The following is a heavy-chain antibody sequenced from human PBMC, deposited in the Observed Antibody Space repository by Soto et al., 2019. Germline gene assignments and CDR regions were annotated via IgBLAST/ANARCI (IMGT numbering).Heavy chain of an antibody. V-gene: IGHV4-39*02. CDR3: ARFYGNAFDV. J-gene: IGHJ3*01. CDR1: GGSITTSRYN. CDR2: IYYDGST. Sequence: KSXETLSLPFSVSGGSITTSRYNWDWIRQPPGKGPEWIVTIYYDGSTSYNPSLKSQVTISVDTSKNHFALKVNSVTAADTAVYYCARFYGNAFDVWGRGTVVTVSS. D-gene: IGHD3-10*01.